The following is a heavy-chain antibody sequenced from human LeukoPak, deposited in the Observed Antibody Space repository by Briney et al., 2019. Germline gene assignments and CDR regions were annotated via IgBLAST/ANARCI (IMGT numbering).Heavy chain of an antibody. Sequence: SETLSLTCTVSGGSISSSSYYWGWIRQPPGKGLEWIGSIYYSGSTYYNPSLKSRVTMSVDTSKNQFSLKLSSVTAADTAVYYCARDLPLGWSTSNFDYWGQGTLVTVSS. CDR2: IYYSGST. D-gene: IGHD6-19*01. CDR3: ARDLPLGWSTSNFDY. V-gene: IGHV4-39*07. CDR1: GGSISSSSYY. J-gene: IGHJ4*02.